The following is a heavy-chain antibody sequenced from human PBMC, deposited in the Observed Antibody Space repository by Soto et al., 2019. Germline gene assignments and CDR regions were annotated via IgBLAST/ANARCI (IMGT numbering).Heavy chain of an antibody. CDR3: ARREGFNYPYFDY. CDR2: IYYRGNT. D-gene: IGHD5-12*01. Sequence: SETLSLTCAVSGDSIAGGDYYWSWIRQPPGKGLEWIGYIYYRGNTYYNPSLKSRVRISVDTSTNQFSLKLRYVTAADTAIYYCARREGFNYPYFDYWGQGALVTVSS. J-gene: IGHJ4*02. CDR1: GDSIAGGDYY. V-gene: IGHV4-30-4*01.